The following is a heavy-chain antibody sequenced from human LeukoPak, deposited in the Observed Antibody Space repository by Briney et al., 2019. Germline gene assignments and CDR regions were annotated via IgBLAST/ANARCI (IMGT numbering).Heavy chain of an antibody. Sequence: TGGSLRLSCAASGFTFSSYAMSWVRQAPGKGLGWVSAISGSGGSTYYADSVKGRFTISRDNSKNTLYLQMNSLRAEGTAVYYCAKDPRTTVTNYWGQGTLVTVSS. J-gene: IGHJ4*02. CDR1: GFTFSSYA. V-gene: IGHV3-23*01. CDR2: ISGSGGST. CDR3: AKDPRTTVTNY. D-gene: IGHD4-11*01.